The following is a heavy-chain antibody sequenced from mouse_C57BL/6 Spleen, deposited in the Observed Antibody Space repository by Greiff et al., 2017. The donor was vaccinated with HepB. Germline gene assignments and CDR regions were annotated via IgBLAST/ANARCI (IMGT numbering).Heavy chain of an antibody. CDR2: IYPGDGDT. Sequence: VQLQQSGAELVKPGASVKISCKASGYAFSSYWMNWVKQRPGKGLEWIGQIYPGDGDTNYNGKFKGKATLTADKSSSKAYMQLSSLTSEDSAVYVCARTRSYSALDYWGQGTSVTVSS. J-gene: IGHJ4*01. CDR1: GYAFSSYW. V-gene: IGHV1-80*01. D-gene: IGHD1-1*01. CDR3: ARTRSYSALDY.